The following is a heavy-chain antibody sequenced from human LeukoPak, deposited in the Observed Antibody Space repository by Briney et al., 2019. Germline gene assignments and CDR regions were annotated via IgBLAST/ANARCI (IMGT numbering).Heavy chain of an antibody. CDR2: ISYDGSNK. D-gene: IGHD3-22*01. CDR3: ARGLNYYDSSGYDLDY. V-gene: IGHV3-30-3*01. Sequence: GGSLRLSCAASGFTFSSYAMHWVRQAPGKGLEWVAVISYDGSNKYHADSVKGRFTISRDNSKNTLYLQMNSLRAEDTAVYYCARGLNYYDSSGYDLDYWGQGTLVTVSS. CDR1: GFTFSSYA. J-gene: IGHJ4*02.